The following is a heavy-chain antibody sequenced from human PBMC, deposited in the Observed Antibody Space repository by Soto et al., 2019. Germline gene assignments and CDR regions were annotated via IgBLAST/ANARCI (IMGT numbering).Heavy chain of an antibody. Sequence: ASVKVSCKASGYTFSTYTLHWVRHAPGQRPEWMGWVNARNGETRYSQKFQGRFTITRDIFATTGYMELSSLTSEDTAVYYCARASSHHDGFDMWGQGTMVTVSS. J-gene: IGHJ3*02. CDR2: VNARNGET. V-gene: IGHV1-3*01. CDR1: GYTFSTYT. CDR3: ARASSHHDGFDM.